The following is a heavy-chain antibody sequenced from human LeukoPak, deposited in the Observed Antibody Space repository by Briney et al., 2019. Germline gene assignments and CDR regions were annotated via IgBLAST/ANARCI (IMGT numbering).Heavy chain of an antibody. CDR1: GYTFTGYY. CDR3: AVGLAGRRAQFDY. J-gene: IGHJ4*02. V-gene: IGHV1-2*02. CDR2: INPNSGGT. Sequence: ASVKVSCKASGYTFTGYYMHWVRQAPGQGLEWMGWINPNSGGTNYAQKFQGRVTMTRDTSISTAYMELSRLRSDDTAVYYCAVGLAGRRAQFDYWGQGALVTVSS. D-gene: IGHD6-13*01.